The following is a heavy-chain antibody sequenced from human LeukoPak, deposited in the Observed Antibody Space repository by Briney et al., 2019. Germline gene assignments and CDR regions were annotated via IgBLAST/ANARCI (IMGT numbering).Heavy chain of an antibody. CDR2: ISGSGGST. CDR1: GFAFSSYA. J-gene: IGHJ6*01. CDR3: ARVQQPSGIHGYYYGMDV. Sequence: TGGSLRLSCAASGFAFSSYAMSWVRQAPGKGLEWVSAISGSGGSTYYADSVKGRFTISRDNSKNTLYLQMNSLRAEDTAVYYCARVQQPSGIHGYYYGMDVWGQGTTVTVSS. D-gene: IGHD6-13*01. V-gene: IGHV3-23*01.